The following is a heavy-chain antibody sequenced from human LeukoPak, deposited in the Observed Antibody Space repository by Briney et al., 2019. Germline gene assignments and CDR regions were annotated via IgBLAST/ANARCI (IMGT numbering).Heavy chain of an antibody. CDR3: ARRPALTVVVVAAAFDY. CDR2: INHSGST. CDR1: GGSFSGYY. J-gene: IGHJ4*02. D-gene: IGHD2-15*01. Sequence: SETLSLTCAVYGGSFSGYYWSWIRQPPGKGLEWIVEINHSGSTNYNPSLKSRVTISVDTSKNQFSLKLSSVTAADTAVYYCARRPALTVVVVAAAFDYWGQGTLVTVSS. V-gene: IGHV4-34*01.